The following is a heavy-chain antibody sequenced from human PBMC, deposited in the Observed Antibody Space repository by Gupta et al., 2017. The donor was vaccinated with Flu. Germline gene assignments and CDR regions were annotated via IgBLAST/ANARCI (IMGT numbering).Heavy chain of an antibody. V-gene: IGHV3-9*01. D-gene: IGHD1-26*01. Sequence: MRGVRRAPGKVLEGVSFISWSGSHIATGDAVTGRFTVARDNAKNLLYLEMNSLRPEDTALYYCAKEGKRGMFTTRALEDWGQGTLVTVSS. CDR2: ISWSGSHI. CDR3: AKEGKRGMFTTRALED. J-gene: IGHJ4*02.